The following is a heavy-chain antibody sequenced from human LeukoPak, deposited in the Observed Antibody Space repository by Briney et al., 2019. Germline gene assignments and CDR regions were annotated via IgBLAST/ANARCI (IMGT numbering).Heavy chain of an antibody. D-gene: IGHD3-22*01. CDR2: IYYSGST. CDR3: ARGVSYYDSSGYYNEYFQH. J-gene: IGHJ1*01. V-gene: IGHV4-59*08. Sequence: SETLSLTCTVSGGSISSYYWSWIRQPPGKGLECIGYIYYSGSTNYNPSLKSRVTISVDTSKNQFSLKLSSVTAADTAVYYCARGVSYYDSSGYYNEYFQHWGQGTLVTVSS. CDR1: GGSISSYY.